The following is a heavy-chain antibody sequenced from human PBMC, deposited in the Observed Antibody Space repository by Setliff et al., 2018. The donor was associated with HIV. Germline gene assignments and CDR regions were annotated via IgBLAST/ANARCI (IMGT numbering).Heavy chain of an antibody. CDR3: ARDGDNYDSSGYYYYYYGMDV. Sequence: GGSLRLSCTTSGFTFGDNPMSWVRQAPGKGLEWAANIKQDGSEKYYVDSVKGRFTISRDNAKNSLYLQMNSLRAEDTAVYYCARDGDNYDSSGYYYYYYGMDVWGQGTTVTVSS. J-gene: IGHJ6*02. CDR1: GFTFGDNP. CDR2: IKQDGSEK. D-gene: IGHD3-22*01. V-gene: IGHV3-7*01.